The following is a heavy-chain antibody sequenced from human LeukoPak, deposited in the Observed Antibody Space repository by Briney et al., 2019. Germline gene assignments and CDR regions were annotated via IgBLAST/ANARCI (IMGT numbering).Heavy chain of an antibody. Sequence: GGSLRLSCAASGFNVNNAWMSCVRQAPGKGLEWAGRIRSKIDGGATDYAAPVKGRFSISRDDSKNTLYLQINSLKIEDTAMYYCYTSITDYWGQGTLVTVSS. V-gene: IGHV3-15*07. CDR3: YTSITDY. CDR1: GFNVNNAW. J-gene: IGHJ4*02. CDR2: IRSKIDGGAT. D-gene: IGHD2-21*01.